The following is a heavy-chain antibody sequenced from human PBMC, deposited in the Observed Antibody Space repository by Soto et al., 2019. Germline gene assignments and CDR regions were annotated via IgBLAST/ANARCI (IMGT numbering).Heavy chain of an antibody. D-gene: IGHD1-1*01. J-gene: IGHJ4*02. CDR3: ATGYSWNEPFDY. CDR1: GGSISSYY. Sequence: QVQLQESGPGLVKPSETLSLTCTVSGGSISSYYWSWIRQPPGEGLEWIGYISYSGTTNYNPSLKSRATISAATSRNPFSLKLSSVTAADTAVYYCATGYSWNEPFDYSGQGTLVTVSS. V-gene: IGHV4-59*08. CDR2: ISYSGTT.